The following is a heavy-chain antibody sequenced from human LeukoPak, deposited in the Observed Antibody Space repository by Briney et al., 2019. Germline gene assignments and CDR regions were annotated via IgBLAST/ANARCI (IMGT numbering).Heavy chain of an antibody. D-gene: IGHD6-13*01. CDR1: GFTFSSYA. Sequence: GGSLRLSCAASGFTFSSYAMSWVRQAPGMGLEWVSAISASGGSTYYADSVKGRFTISRENSKSTLYLQMNTLRAEDTAVYYCAKRIAAAGPYFDYWGQGTLVTVSS. V-gene: IGHV3-23*01. CDR2: ISASGGST. CDR3: AKRIAAAGPYFDY. J-gene: IGHJ4*02.